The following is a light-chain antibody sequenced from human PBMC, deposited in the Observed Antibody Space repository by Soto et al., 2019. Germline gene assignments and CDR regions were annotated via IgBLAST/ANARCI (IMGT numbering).Light chain of an antibody. CDR2: GAS. CDR3: QQYDRSPRT. CDR1: QTFTTSS. V-gene: IGKV3-20*01. Sequence: EIVLTQSPGTLSLSPGERATLSCRASQTFTTSSLAWYQQKPGQAPRLLISGASNRATGIPDRFSGSGSGTDFTLTISRLEPEDFAVYYCQQYDRSPRTFGQGTKVDNK. J-gene: IGKJ1*01.